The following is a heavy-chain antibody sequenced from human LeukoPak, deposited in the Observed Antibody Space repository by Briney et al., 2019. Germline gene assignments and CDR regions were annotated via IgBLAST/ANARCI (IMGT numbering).Heavy chain of an antibody. CDR1: GFTFRTYG. CDR3: ARDNIRSLDY. J-gene: IGHJ4*02. CDR2: IDSDGSST. D-gene: IGHD1-14*01. Sequence: GGSRRFSVAAPGFTFRTYGSEWVGQVPGKGLVWVSRIDSDGSSTSYADFVKGRFTISRDNARNTFYLQMNSLGVEDTALYYCARDNIRSLDYWGQGTLVTVSS. V-gene: IGHV3-74*01.